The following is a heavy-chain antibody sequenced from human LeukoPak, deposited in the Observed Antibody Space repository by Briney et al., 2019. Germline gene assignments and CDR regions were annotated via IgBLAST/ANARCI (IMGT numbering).Heavy chain of an antibody. D-gene: IGHD2-15*01. J-gene: IGHJ4*02. CDR2: IYPGDSDT. V-gene: IGHV5-51*01. CDR1: GYSFTRYY. Sequence: GESLKISCKGSGYSFTRYYIGWVRQMPGKGLEWMGIIYPGDSDTRYSPSFQGQVSISADKSISTAYLQWSSLKASDTAMYYCARYRYCSGGNCYGPDYWGQGTLVTVS. CDR3: ARYRYCSGGNCYGPDY.